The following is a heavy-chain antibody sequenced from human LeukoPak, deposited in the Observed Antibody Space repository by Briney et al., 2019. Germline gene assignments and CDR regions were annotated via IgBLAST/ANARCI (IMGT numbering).Heavy chain of an antibody. J-gene: IGHJ5*02. V-gene: IGHV1-8*03. D-gene: IGHD3-3*01. Sequence: ASVKVSXKASGYTFTSYDINWVRQATGQGLEWMGWMNPNSGNTGYAQKFQGRVTITRNTSISTAYMELSSLRSEDTAVYYCARASKVYYDFWSGYSDSNWFDPWGQGTLVTVSS. CDR3: ARASKVYYDFWSGYSDSNWFDP. CDR1: GYTFTSYD. CDR2: MNPNSGNT.